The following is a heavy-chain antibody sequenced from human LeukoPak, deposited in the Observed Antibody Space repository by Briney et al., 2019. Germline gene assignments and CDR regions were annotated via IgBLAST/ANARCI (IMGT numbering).Heavy chain of an antibody. J-gene: IGHJ4*02. V-gene: IGHV2-5*08. CDR1: GGSISSYYW. CDR2: IYWDDDK. Sequence: TLSLTCTVSGGSISSYYWSWIRQPPGKALEWLALIYWDDDKRYSPSLKSRLTITKDTSKNQVVLTMTNMDPVDTATYYCAHRRKTLYDYWGQGTLVTVSS. CDR3: AHRRKTLYDY.